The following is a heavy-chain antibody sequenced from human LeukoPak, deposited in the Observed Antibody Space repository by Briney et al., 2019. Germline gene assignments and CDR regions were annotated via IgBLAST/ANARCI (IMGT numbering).Heavy chain of an antibody. J-gene: IGHJ4*02. CDR1: GYTFTGYY. CDR3: ARAYSGIAVAGKRPFDY. D-gene: IGHD6-19*01. CDR2: INPNSGGT. Sequence: ASVKVSCKASGYTFTGYYMHWVRQAPGQGLEWMGWINPNSGGTNYAQKFQGRVTMTRDTSISTAYMELSRLRSDDTAMYYCARAYSGIAVAGKRPFDYWGQGTLVTVSS. V-gene: IGHV1-2*02.